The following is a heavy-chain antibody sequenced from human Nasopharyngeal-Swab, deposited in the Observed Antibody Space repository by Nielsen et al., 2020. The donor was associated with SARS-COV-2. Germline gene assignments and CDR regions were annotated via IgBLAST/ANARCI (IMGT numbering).Heavy chain of an antibody. Sequence: GESLKISCAASGFTFSSYDMHWVRPATGKVLEWVSAIGTAGDTYYPGSVKGRFTISRENAKNSLYLQMNSLRAGDTAVYYCARGRLRYFDWLLEGHAFDIWGQGTMVTVSS. D-gene: IGHD3-9*01. CDR2: IGTAGDT. J-gene: IGHJ3*02. CDR1: GFTFSSYD. CDR3: ARGRLRYFDWLLEGHAFDI. V-gene: IGHV3-13*01.